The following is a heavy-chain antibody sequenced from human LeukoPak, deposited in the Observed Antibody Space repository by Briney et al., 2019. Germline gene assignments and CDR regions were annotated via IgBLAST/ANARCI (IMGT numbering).Heavy chain of an antibody. CDR2: ISGSGGST. CDR1: GFTFSSYA. CDR3: AARYYYDSSGYLH. J-gene: IGHJ4*02. D-gene: IGHD3-22*01. Sequence: GGSLRLSCAASGFTFSSYAMSWVRQAPGKGLEWVSAISGSGGSTYYADPVKGRFTISRDNSKNTLYLQMNRLRAEDTAVYYCAARYYYDSSGYLHWGQGTLVTVSS. V-gene: IGHV3-23*01.